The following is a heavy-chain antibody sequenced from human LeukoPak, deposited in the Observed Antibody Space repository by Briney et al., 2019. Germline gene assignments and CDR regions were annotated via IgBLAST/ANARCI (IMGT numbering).Heavy chain of an antibody. CDR3: AREGYSSGWYSVGYFDY. V-gene: IGHV4-39*07. CDR2: IYYSGST. CDR1: GFTVSNNY. J-gene: IGHJ4*02. Sequence: PGGSLRLSCAASGFTVSNNYMSWVRQPPGKGLEWIGSIYYSGSTYYNPSLKSRVTISVDTSKNQFSLKLSSVTAADTAVYYCAREGYSSGWYSVGYFDYWGQGTLVTVSS. D-gene: IGHD6-19*01.